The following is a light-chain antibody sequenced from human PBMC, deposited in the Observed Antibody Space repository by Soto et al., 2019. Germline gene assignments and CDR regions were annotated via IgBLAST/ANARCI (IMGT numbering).Light chain of an antibody. J-gene: IGKJ1*01. V-gene: IGKV1-5*03. CDR1: QSVTSW. CDR3: QQYRGYSWT. Sequence: DIQMTQSPSTLSASVGDRVTITCRASQSVTSWLAWYQQKPGKAPNLLIYKASNLEYGVSSRFSGSGYGTEFTLTIRSLQPDDFATYYGQQYRGYSWTFGQGTKVEIK. CDR2: KAS.